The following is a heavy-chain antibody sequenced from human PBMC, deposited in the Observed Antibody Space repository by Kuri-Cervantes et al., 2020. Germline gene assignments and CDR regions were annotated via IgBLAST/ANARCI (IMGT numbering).Heavy chain of an antibody. V-gene: IGHV1-8*02. D-gene: IGHD2-2*01. CDR3: ARGGGYCSSTSCYYWFDP. CDR2: MNPNSGNT. Sequence: ASVKVSCKASGGTFSSYAISWVRQATGQGLEWMGWMNPNSGNTGYAQKFQGRVTMTRNTSISTAYMELSSLRSEDTAVYYCARGGGYCSSTSCYYWFDPWGQGTLVTVSS. J-gene: IGHJ5*02. CDR1: GGTFSSYA.